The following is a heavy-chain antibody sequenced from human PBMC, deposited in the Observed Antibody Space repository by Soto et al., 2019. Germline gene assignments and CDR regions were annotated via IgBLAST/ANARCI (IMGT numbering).Heavy chain of an antibody. D-gene: IGHD5-18*01. CDR2: IIPILGIA. V-gene: IGHV1-69*02. Sequence: SVKVSCKASGGTFSSYTISWVRQAPGQGLEWMGRIIPILGIANYAQKFQGRVTITADKSTSTAYMKLSSLRSEDTAVYYCARVKGAMVRYYYYYYGMDVWGQGTTVTVSS. J-gene: IGHJ6*02. CDR1: GGTFSSYT. CDR3: ARVKGAMVRYYYYYYGMDV.